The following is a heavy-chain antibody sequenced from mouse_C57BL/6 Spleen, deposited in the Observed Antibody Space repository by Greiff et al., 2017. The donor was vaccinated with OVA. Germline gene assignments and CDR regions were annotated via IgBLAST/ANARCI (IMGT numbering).Heavy chain of an antibody. CDR2: INPNNGGT. CDR3: ARDYYGSSYFDY. Sequence: EVQLQQSGPELVKPGASVKMSCKASGYTFTDYNMHWVQQNHGKSLEWIGYINPNNGGTSYNQTFKGKATLPVNKSSSTAYMELRSLTSEDSAVYYCARDYYGSSYFDYWGQGTTLTVSS. J-gene: IGHJ2*01. V-gene: IGHV1-22*01. CDR1: GYTFTDYN. D-gene: IGHD1-1*01.